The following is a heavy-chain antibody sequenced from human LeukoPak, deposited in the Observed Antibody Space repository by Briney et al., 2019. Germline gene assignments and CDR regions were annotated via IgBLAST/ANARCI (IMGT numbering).Heavy chain of an antibody. CDR1: GGSISGSNW. D-gene: IGHD6-19*01. CDR2: IYHSGST. V-gene: IGHV4-4*02. J-gene: IGHJ4*02. Sequence: SETLSLTCAVSGGSISGSNWWSWVRQPPGKGLEWIGEIYHSGSTNYNPSLKSRVTISIDMSKNQFSLRLSSVTAADTAMYYCVKSGGYGLIDYWGQGTLVTVSS. CDR3: VKSGGYGLIDY.